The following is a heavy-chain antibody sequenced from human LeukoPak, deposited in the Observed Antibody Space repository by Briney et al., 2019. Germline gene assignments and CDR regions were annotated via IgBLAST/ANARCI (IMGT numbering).Heavy chain of an antibody. CDR3: ARDLISPPYNWFAL. V-gene: IGHV4-4*07. Sequence: SETLSLTCSVSGGSIRSSYWSWIRQPAGKGLEWIGIIYRSGSTDFNPSLKSRVTMSVDTSKNQLSLKLTSVTAADSGVYYCARDLISPPYNWFALGGQEILVTVSS. CDR1: GGSIRSSY. J-gene: IGHJ5*02. D-gene: IGHD1-20*01. CDR2: IYRSGST.